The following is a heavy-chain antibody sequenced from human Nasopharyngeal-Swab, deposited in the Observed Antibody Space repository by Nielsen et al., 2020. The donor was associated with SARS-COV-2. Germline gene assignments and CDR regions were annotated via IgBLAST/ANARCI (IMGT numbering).Heavy chain of an antibody. V-gene: IGHV5-10-1*01. CDR3: ARGGKTAEADPIRYYYYYGMDV. J-gene: IGHJ6*02. CDR1: GYSFTSYW. D-gene: IGHD3-9*01. CDR2: IDPSDSYT. Sequence: GESLKISCKGSGYSFTSYWISWVRQMPGKGLEWMGRIDPSDSYTNYSPSFQGHVTISADNSISTAYLQWSSLKASDTAMYYCARGGKTAEADPIRYYYYYGMDVWGQGTTVTVSS.